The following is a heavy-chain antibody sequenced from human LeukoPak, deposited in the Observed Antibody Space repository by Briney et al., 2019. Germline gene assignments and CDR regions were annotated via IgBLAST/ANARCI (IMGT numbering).Heavy chain of an antibody. D-gene: IGHD5-18*01. J-gene: IGHJ6*03. CDR1: GFTFSISA. V-gene: IGHV3-23*01. CDR2: ISDSGGST. Sequence: PGGSLRLSCAASGFTFSISAMSWVRQAPGKGLEWVSGISDSGGSTFYADSVKGRFTISRDNSKNILYLQMNSLRADDTAVYYCAKGVLLQLWFNYYMDVWGKGTTVTVSS. CDR3: AKGVLLQLWFNYYMDV.